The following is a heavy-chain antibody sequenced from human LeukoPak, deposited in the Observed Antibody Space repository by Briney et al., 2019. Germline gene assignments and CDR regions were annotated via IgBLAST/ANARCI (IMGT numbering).Heavy chain of an antibody. V-gene: IGHV3-74*01. Sequence: GGSLRLSCAASGFTFSSYWMHWVRQAPGKGLVWVSRINSDGSSTSYADSVKGRFTISRDNARNSLFLQMDSLRAEDTAVYYCTRGVFWQQESYGMDVWGQGTTVTVSS. J-gene: IGHJ6*02. D-gene: IGHD6-13*01. CDR1: GFTFSSYW. CDR3: TRGVFWQQESYGMDV. CDR2: INSDGSST.